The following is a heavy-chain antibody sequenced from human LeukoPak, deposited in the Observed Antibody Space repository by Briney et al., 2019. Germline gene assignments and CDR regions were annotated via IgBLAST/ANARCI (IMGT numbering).Heavy chain of an antibody. J-gene: IGHJ6*03. D-gene: IGHD6-6*01. CDR1: GGSTRTSTSY. Sequence: SETLSLTCSVSGGSTRTSTSYWRWVRQPPGKGLEWIGSIHYSGSTYKNPSLKSRVTISMDTSKSQFSLKVTSLTAADTAVYFCARESSSSRYFMDVWGRGTTVTVSS. V-gene: IGHV4-39*07. CDR2: IHYSGST. CDR3: ARESSSSRYFMDV.